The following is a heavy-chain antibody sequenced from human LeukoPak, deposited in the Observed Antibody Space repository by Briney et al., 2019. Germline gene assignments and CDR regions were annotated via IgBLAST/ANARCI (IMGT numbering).Heavy chain of an antibody. J-gene: IGHJ4*02. D-gene: IGHD3-9*01. Sequence: SETLSLTCTVSGGSISSYYWSWIRQPAGKGLEWIGRIYTSGSTNYNPSLKSRVTMSVDTSKNQFSLKLSSETAADTAVYYCAREGQILTGYYTFDYWGQGTLVTVSS. CDR2: IYTSGST. CDR1: GGSISSYY. CDR3: AREGQILTGYYTFDY. V-gene: IGHV4-4*07.